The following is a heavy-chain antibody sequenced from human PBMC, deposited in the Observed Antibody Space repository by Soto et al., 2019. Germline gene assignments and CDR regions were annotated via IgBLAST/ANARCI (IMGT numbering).Heavy chain of an antibody. CDR1: GGTFSSYT. CDR2: IIPILGIA. J-gene: IGHJ6*03. CDR3: ARGNKYNWIDPYYYYYMDV. V-gene: IGHV1-69*02. Sequence: QVQLVQSGAEVKKPGSSVKVSCRASGGTFSSYTISWVRQAPGQGLEWMGRIIPILGIANYAQKFQGRVTITADKSTSTAYMELSSLRSEDTAVYYCARGNKYNWIDPYYYYYMDVWGKGTTVTVSS. D-gene: IGHD1-20*01.